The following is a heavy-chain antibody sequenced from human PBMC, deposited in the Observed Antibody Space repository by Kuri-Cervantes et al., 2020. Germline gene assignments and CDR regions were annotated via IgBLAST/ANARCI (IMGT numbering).Heavy chain of an antibody. CDR2: INPSGGST. J-gene: IGHJ4*02. D-gene: IGHD7-27*01. Sequence: ASVKVSCKASGYTFTSYCMHWVRQAPGQGLEWMGIINPSGGSTSYAQKFQGRVTMTRDTSISTAYMELSRLRSDDTAVYFCARDPAGASERGPFDLWGQGTLVTVSS. CDR3: ARDPAGASERGPFDL. CDR1: GYTFTSYC. V-gene: IGHV1-46*01.